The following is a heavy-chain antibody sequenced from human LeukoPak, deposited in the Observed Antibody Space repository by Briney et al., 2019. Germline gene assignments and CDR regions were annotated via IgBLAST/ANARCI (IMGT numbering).Heavy chain of an antibody. D-gene: IGHD2-15*01. J-gene: IGHJ4*02. Sequence: ASVKVSCKASGYTFTSYGINWVRQAPGQGLEWMGWISAYSGNTNYAQNLQGRVTMTTDTSTSTAYMELRSLRSDDTAVYYCARDRRSYCSGSSCDSGADYWGQGTLVTVSS. V-gene: IGHV1-18*01. CDR3: ARDRRSYCSGSSCDSGADY. CDR2: ISAYSGNT. CDR1: GYTFTSYG.